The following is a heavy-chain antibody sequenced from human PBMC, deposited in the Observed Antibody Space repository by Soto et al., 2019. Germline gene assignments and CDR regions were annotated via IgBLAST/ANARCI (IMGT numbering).Heavy chain of an antibody. Sequence: SVKVSCKASGGTFSSYAISWVRQAPGQGLEWMGGIIPIFGTANYAQKFQGRVTITADESTSTAYMELSSLRSEDTAVYYCAREGIVVVPAATVRWFDPWGQGTLVTVSS. V-gene: IGHV1-69*13. CDR2: IIPIFGTA. CDR1: GGTFSSYA. J-gene: IGHJ5*02. D-gene: IGHD2-2*01. CDR3: AREGIVVVPAATVRWFDP.